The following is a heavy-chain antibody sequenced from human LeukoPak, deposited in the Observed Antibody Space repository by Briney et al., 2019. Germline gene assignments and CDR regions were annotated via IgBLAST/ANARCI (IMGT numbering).Heavy chain of an antibody. V-gene: IGHV5-51*01. Sequence: GESLKISCKGSGYSFTSYWIGWVRQMPGKGLEWMGIIYPGDSDTRYSPSFQGQVTISADKSISTDYLQWSSLKASDTAMYYCARPPPLRYCSGGSCPVGYWGQGTLVTVSS. CDR3: ARPPPLRYCSGGSCPVGY. J-gene: IGHJ4*02. CDR1: GYSFTSYW. CDR2: IYPGDSDT. D-gene: IGHD2-15*01.